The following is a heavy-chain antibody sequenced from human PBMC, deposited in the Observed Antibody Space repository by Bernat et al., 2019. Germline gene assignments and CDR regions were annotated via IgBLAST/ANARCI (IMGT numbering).Heavy chain of an antibody. CDR3: GGLSYGGLLDY. V-gene: IGHV3-15*01. CDR2: IKSKTDGGTT. D-gene: IGHD3-16*01. CDR1: GFTFSNAW. J-gene: IGHJ4*02. Sequence: EVQLVESGGGLVKPGGSLRLSCAASGFTFSNAWMSWVRQAPGKGLEWVGRIKSKTDGGTTDYAAPVKGRFTISRDDSKDMLYLQMNSLKTEDTAVYYCGGLSYGGLLDYWGQGSLVTVSS.